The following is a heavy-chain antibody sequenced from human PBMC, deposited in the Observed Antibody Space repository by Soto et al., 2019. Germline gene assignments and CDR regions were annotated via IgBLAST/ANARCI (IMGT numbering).Heavy chain of an antibody. V-gene: IGHV5-51*01. CDR1: GYSFTSYW. D-gene: IGHD6-13*01. J-gene: IGHJ6*02. CDR2: IYPGDSDT. CDR3: ARDDRQIGRQQLVSPYYGMDV. Sequence: PGESLKISCKGSGYSFTSYWIGWVRQMPGKGLEWMGIIYPGDSDTRYSPSFQGQVTISADKSISTAYLQWSSLKASDTAMYYCARDDRQIGRQQLVSPYYGMDVWGQGTTVTVSS.